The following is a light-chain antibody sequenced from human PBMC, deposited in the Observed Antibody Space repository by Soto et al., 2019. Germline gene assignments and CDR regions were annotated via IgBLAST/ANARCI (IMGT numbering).Light chain of an antibody. V-gene: IGKV3-15*01. J-gene: IGKJ4*01. CDR3: QQYNNWPPLT. Sequence: IVMTPSPATLSVSPVEISTLSCIASQSVSSNLAWYQQKPGQAPRLLIYGASTRATGIPARFSGSGSGTEFTLTIRSLQSEDFAVYYCQQYNNWPPLTCGGGTKGDIK. CDR1: QSVSSN. CDR2: GAS.